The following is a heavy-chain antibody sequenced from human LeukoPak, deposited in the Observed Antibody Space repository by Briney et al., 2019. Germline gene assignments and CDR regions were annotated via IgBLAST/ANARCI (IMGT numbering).Heavy chain of an antibody. J-gene: IGHJ6*03. Sequence: PSETLSLTCTVSGGSISSYYWSWIRQPPGKGLEWIGYIYYSGSTSYNPSLKSRVTISVDTSKNQFSLKLSSVTAADTAVYYCARAPIVATPYYYYYMDVWGKGTTVTVSS. CDR2: IYYSGST. V-gene: IGHV4-59*08. D-gene: IGHD5-12*01. CDR1: GGSISSYY. CDR3: ARAPIVATPYYYYYMDV.